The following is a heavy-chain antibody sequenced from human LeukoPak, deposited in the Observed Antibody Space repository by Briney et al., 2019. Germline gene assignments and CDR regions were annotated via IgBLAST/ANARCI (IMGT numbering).Heavy chain of an antibody. Sequence: ASVRVSCKASGYTFTGYYMHWVRQAPGQGLEWMGWINPNSGGTNYAQKFQGRVTMTRDTSISTAYMELSRLRSDDTAVYYCARDSGDYTSRYPDYWGQGTLVTVSS. CDR3: ARDSGDYTSRYPDY. V-gene: IGHV1-2*02. CDR2: INPNSGGT. CDR1: GYTFTGYY. D-gene: IGHD4-17*01. J-gene: IGHJ4*02.